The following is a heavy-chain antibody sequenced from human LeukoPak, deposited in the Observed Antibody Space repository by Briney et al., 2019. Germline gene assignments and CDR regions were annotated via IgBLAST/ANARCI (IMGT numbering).Heavy chain of an antibody. CDR3: ARDNDKVVDH. V-gene: IGHV1-18*01. CDR2: ISAYNGNT. CDR1: GYTFTSYG. Sequence: GASVKVSCKASGYTFTSYGISWVRQAPGQGLEWMGWISAYNGNTNYAQKLQGRVTLTTDTSTSTSYMELRSLEYDDTAIYYCARDNDKVVDHWGQGTLVTVSS. D-gene: IGHD1-1*01. J-gene: IGHJ4*01.